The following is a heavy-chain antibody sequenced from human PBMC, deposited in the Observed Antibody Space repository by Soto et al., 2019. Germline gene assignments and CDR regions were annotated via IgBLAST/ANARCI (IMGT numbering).Heavy chain of an antibody. CDR2: IYHSGST. D-gene: IGHD2-2*01. J-gene: IGHJ5*02. CDR1: GVSISSGCYS. V-gene: IGHV4-30-2*01. Sequence: QLQLQESGSGLVKPSQTLSLTCAVSGVSISSGCYSWSWIRQPPGKGLEWIGYIYHSGSTYYNSSLTSRVTISVDRSKNQFSLKLSSVTAAATAVYYCARVPTPWGQGTLVTVSS. CDR3: ARVPTP.